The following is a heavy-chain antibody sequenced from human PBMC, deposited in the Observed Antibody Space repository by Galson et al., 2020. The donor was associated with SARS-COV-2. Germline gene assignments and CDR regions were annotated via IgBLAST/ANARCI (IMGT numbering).Heavy chain of an antibody. CDR2: VHYSGST. CDR3: ARYHVTTKTTGGLDH. V-gene: IGHV4-59*08. J-gene: IGHJ4*02. CDR1: GGSITGNH. Sequence: ETSETLSLTCTVSGGSITGNHWSWMRQPPGKGLEWIGFVHYSGSTSYNPSLKSRITISVDTSSNQFSLRLTSVTAADTAVYYCARYHVTTKTTGGLDHLGQGILVTVSS. D-gene: IGHD4-17*01.